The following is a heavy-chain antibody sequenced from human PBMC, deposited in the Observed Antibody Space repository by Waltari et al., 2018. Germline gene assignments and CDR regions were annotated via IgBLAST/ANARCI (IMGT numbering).Heavy chain of an antibody. Sequence: QVQLVQSGAEVKKPGASVKVSCKVSGYTLTELSMHWVRQAPGQGLEWMGGFDPEDGETIYAQKFQGRVTMTEDTSTDTAYMELSSLRSEDTAVYYCATDSPRARITIFGVVINFDYWGQGTLVTVSS. J-gene: IGHJ4*02. CDR2: FDPEDGET. D-gene: IGHD3-3*01. V-gene: IGHV1-24*01. CDR3: ATDSPRARITIFGVVINFDY. CDR1: GYTLTELS.